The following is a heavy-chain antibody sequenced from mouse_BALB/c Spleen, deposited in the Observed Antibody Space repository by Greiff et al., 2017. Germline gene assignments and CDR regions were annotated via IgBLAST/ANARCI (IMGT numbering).Heavy chain of an antibody. CDR2: IDPETGGT. J-gene: IGHJ3*01. V-gene: IGHV1-15*01. CDR1: GYTFTDYE. Sequence: VQLQQSGAELVRPGASVTLSCKASGYTFTDYEMHWVKQTPVHGLEWIGAIDPETGGTAYNQKFKGKATLTADKSSSTAYMELRSLTSEDSAVYYCTRGSAWFAYWGQGTLVTVSA. CDR3: TRGSAWFAY.